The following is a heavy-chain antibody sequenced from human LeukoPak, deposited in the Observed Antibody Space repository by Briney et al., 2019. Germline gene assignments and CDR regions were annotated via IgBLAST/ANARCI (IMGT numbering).Heavy chain of an antibody. Sequence: TGGSLRLSCAASGFTFSRYELNWVRQAPGKGGEWVSYISSSGSIIYYADSVKGRFTISRDNAKNSLYLQMNSLRAEDTAVYYCARDLGMTDGDYVSYFDYWGQGTLVTVSS. CDR2: ISSSGSII. D-gene: IGHD4-17*01. J-gene: IGHJ4*02. V-gene: IGHV3-48*03. CDR1: GFTFSRYE. CDR3: ARDLGMTDGDYVSYFDY.